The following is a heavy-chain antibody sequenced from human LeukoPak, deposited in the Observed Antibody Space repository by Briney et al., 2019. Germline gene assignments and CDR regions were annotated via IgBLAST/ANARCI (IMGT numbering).Heavy chain of an antibody. J-gene: IGHJ3*02. D-gene: IGHD4-17*01. CDR2: ISAYNGNT. CDR1: GYTFTSYG. Sequence: ASVKVSCKASGYTFTSYGISWVRQAPGQGPEWMGWISAYNGNTNYAQKLQGRVTMTTDTSTSTAYMELRSLRSDDTAVYYCARGDYGDYVCAFDIWGQGTMVTVSS. V-gene: IGHV1-18*04. CDR3: ARGDYGDYVCAFDI.